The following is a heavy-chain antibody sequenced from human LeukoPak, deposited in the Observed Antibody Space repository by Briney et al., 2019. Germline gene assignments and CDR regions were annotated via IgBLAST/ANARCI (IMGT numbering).Heavy chain of an antibody. V-gene: IGHV1-69*13. CDR3: ARVGYYDFWSGYYG. CDR1: GGTFSSYA. CDR2: IIPIFGTA. J-gene: IGHJ4*02. Sequence: ASVKVSCKASGGTFSSYAISWVRQAPGQGLEWMGGIIPIFGTANYAQKFQGRVTITADESTSTAYMELSSLRSEDTAVYYCARVGYYDFWSGYYGWGQGTLVTVSS. D-gene: IGHD3-3*01.